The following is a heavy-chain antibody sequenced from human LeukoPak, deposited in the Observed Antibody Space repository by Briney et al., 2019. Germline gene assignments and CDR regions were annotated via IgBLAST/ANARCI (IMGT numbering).Heavy chain of an antibody. CDR2: IKPDGGEK. CDR1: VFHLSIYY. D-gene: IGHD3-3*01. J-gene: IGHJ6*02. V-gene: IGHV3-7*01. CDR3: VREDFWRVDV. Sequence: GWALRLSCLASVFHLSIYYKSRLGQAPGKGLEWVAKIKPDGGEKYYVGSVEGRFAFSRDNARNSLYLQMNDLRVEDTAVYYCVREDFWRVDVWGQGTTVTASS.